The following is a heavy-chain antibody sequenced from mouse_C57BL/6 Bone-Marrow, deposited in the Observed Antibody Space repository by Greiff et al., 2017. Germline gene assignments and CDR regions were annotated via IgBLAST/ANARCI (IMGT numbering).Heavy chain of an antibody. D-gene: IGHD2-12*01. Sequence: QVQLQQPGAELVRPGSSVKLSCKASGYTFTSYWMDWVTQRPGQGLEWIGNIYPSDSETHYNQKFKDKATLTVDTSSSTAYMQLSSLQAEDSAVYYCARSRLDSSEGWFAYWGQGTLVTGSA. CDR3: ARSRLDSSEGWFAY. V-gene: IGHV1-61*01. CDR2: IYPSDSET. J-gene: IGHJ3*01. CDR1: GYTFTSYW.